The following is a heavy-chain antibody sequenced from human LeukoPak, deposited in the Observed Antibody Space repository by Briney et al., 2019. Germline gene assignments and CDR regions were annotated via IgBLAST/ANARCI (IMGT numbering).Heavy chain of an antibody. V-gene: IGHV3-53*01. CDR2: IYSGGST. CDR1: GFTVSSNY. Sequence: GGSLRLSCAASGFTVSSNYMSWVRQAPGKGLEWVSVIYSGGSTYYADSVKGRFTISRDNSKNTLYLQMNSLRAEDTAVYHCARESSSGWYYFDYWGQGTLVTVSS. D-gene: IGHD6-19*01. J-gene: IGHJ4*02. CDR3: ARESSSGWYYFDY.